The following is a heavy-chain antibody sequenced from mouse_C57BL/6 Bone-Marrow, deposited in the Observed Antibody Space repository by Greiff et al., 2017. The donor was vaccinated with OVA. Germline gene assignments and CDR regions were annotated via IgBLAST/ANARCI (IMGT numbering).Heavy chain of an antibody. D-gene: IGHD2-5*01. CDR2: IYPRSGNT. CDR3: ARSGAYYSKEMDY. CDR1: GYTFTSYG. Sequence: QVQLKQSGAELVRPGASVKLSCKASGYTFTSYGISWVKQRTGQGLEWIGEIYPRSGNTYYNEKFKGKATLTADKSSSTAYMELRSLTSEDSAVYFCARSGAYYSKEMDYWGQGTSVTVSS. V-gene: IGHV1-81*01. J-gene: IGHJ4*01.